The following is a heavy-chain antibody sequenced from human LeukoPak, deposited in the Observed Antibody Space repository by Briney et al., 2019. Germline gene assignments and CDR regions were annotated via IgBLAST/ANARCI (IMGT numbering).Heavy chain of an antibody. CDR3: ANTPYYYDSSGLYAEDY. D-gene: IGHD3-22*01. V-gene: IGHV4-38-2*01. CDR2: IYHSGNT. J-gene: IGHJ4*02. Sequence: PSETLSLTCAVSGYSISSGYYWGWIRQPPGKGLEWIGSIYHSGNTYYNPSLKSRVTISVDTSKNQFSLKLSSVTAADTAVYYCANTPYYYDSSGLYAEDYWGQGTLVTVSS. CDR1: GYSISSGYY.